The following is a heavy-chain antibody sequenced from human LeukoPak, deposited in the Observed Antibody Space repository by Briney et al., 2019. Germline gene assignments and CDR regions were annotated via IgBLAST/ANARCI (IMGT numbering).Heavy chain of an antibody. CDR2: IYYSGST. V-gene: IGHV4-39*07. J-gene: IGHJ5*02. Sequence: SETLSLTCTVSGGSISSSSYYWGWIRQPPGKGLEWIGSIYYSGSTYYSPSLKSRVTISVDTSKNQFSLKLSSVTAADTAVYYCARVSLNSYGWFDPWGQGTLVTVSS. D-gene: IGHD5-18*01. CDR3: ARVSLNSYGWFDP. CDR1: GGSISSSSYY.